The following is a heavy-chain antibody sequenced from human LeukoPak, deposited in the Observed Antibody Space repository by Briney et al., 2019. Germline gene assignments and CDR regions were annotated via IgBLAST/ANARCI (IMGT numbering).Heavy chain of an antibody. V-gene: IGHV4-39*01. CDR1: GGSMSSYY. CDR3: AAYSGFDWRNYFDY. CDR2: IHYGGNT. D-gene: IGHD5-12*01. J-gene: IGHJ4*02. Sequence: SETLSLTCTVSGGSMSSYYWGWVRQPPGKELEWIGTIHYGGNTYYNPSLRSRVTVSVDSSSNQFSLRLSSMTAADTAVYYCAAYSGFDWRNYFDYWGQGFLVTVSS.